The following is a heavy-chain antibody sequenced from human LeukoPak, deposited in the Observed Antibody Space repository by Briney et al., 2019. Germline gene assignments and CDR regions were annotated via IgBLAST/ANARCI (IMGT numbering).Heavy chain of an antibody. CDR1: GFTFSSYS. D-gene: IGHD2-15*01. V-gene: IGHV3-21*01. CDR3: ARTGYCSGGSCSKRARLDYGMDV. Sequence: GSLRLSCAASGFTFSSYSMNWVRQAPGKGLEWVSSISSSSYIYYADSVKGRFTISRDNAKNSLYLQMNSLRAEDTAVYYCARTGYCSGGSCSKRARLDYGMDVWGQGTTVTVSS. J-gene: IGHJ6*02. CDR2: ISSSSYI.